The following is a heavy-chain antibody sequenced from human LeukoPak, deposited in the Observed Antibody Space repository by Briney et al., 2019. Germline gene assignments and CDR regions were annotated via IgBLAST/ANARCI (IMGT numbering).Heavy chain of an antibody. CDR3: AVGGLRWYPLDY. CDR2: IIPIFGTA. V-gene: IGHV1-69*13. J-gene: IGHJ4*02. Sequence: SVKVSCKASGGTFSSYAISWVRQAPGQGLEWMGGIIPIFGTANYAQKFQGRVTITADESTSTAYMELSSLRSEDTAVYYCAVGGLRWYPLDYWGQGTLVTVSS. D-gene: IGHD4-23*01. CDR1: GGTFSSYA.